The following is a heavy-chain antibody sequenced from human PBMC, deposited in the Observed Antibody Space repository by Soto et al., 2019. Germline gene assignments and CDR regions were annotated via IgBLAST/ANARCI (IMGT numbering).Heavy chain of an antibody. J-gene: IGHJ4*02. Sequence: QLQLQESGPGLVKPSETLSLTCNASGGSITSSGSAWGWIRQSPGKGLEWIGTIDYSGNIYYIPSLQSRITISVDTSKNQISLKPSSVTAADTAVYYCARHIHNQGFEYYFDSWGQGTLVTVSS. CDR1: GGSITSSGSA. V-gene: IGHV4-39*01. CDR2: IDYSGNI. CDR3: ARHIHNQGFEYYFDS. D-gene: IGHD1-1*01.